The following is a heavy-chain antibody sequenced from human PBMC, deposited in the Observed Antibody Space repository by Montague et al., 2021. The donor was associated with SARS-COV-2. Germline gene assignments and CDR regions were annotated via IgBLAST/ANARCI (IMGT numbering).Heavy chain of an antibody. J-gene: IGHJ5*02. CDR1: GGSVSSNRDS. Sequence: SETLSLTCTVSGGSVSSNRDSWGRNRQPPGRGLEWIGTFSYSGSTYPNPTPNIRVSISTDTSRYHFTLNLTTATTAASAVYYCARHDIFSNWYDPWGQGTLVTVSS. CDR3: ARHDIFSNWYDP. V-gene: IGHV4-39*01. CDR2: FSYSGST. D-gene: IGHD3-9*01.